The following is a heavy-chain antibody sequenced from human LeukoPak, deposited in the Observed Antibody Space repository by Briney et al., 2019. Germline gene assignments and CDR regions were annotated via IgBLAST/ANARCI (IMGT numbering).Heavy chain of an antibody. CDR2: IKYDGDEK. Sequence: GGSLRLSCARSGFIFSTYWMTWVRQAPGKGLEWVATIKYDGDEKFYVDSVTGRFTISRDNAKNSLYLQMNSLTAEDTAVYYCVRESFSRGDFNWGQGTLVSVSS. J-gene: IGHJ4*02. CDR1: GFIFSTYW. D-gene: IGHD7-27*01. CDR3: VRESFSRGDFN. V-gene: IGHV3-7*01.